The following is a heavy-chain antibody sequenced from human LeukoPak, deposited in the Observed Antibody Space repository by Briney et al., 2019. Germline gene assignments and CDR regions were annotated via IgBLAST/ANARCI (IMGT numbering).Heavy chain of an antibody. D-gene: IGHD3-22*01. CDR3: ARTPDYYDSSGLYYYMDV. V-gene: IGHV4-59*12. Sequence: SETLSLTCTVSGGSISSYYWSWIRQSPGKGLEWIGYIYYSGSTNYNPSLKSRVTISVDTSKNQFSLKLSSVTAADTAVYYCARTPDYYDSSGLYYYMDVWGKGTTVTVSS. J-gene: IGHJ6*03. CDR1: GGSISSYY. CDR2: IYYSGST.